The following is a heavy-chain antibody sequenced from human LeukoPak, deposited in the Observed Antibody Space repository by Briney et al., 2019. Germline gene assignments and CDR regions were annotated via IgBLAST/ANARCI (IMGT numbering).Heavy chain of an antibody. D-gene: IGHD5-12*01. V-gene: IGHV3-7*03. CDR1: GFIFSNYW. CDR3: AKDRLRAPAGYGRYFDT. J-gene: IGHJ2*01. Sequence: PGGSLRLSCAPSGFIFSNYWMSWVRQAPGKGLEWVAMIKQDGSGKYYVGSVKGRFTISRDNSKNTLSLQMDGLNVADTAVYYCAKDRLRAPAGYGRYFDTWGRGTLVTVSS. CDR2: IKQDGSGK.